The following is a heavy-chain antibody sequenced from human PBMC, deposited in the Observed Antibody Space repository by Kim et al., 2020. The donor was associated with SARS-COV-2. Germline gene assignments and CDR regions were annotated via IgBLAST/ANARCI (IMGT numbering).Heavy chain of an antibody. J-gene: IGHJ3*02. Sequence: SETLSLTCTVSGGSISSGSYYWSWIRQPAGKGLEWIGRIYTSGSTNYNPSLKSRVTISVDTSKNQFSLKLSSVTAADTAVYYCARDYYGSGSYYRFEAFDIWGQGTMVTVSS. CDR1: GGSISSGSYY. V-gene: IGHV4-61*02. D-gene: IGHD3-10*01. CDR3: ARDYYGSGSYYRFEAFDI. CDR2: IYTSGST.